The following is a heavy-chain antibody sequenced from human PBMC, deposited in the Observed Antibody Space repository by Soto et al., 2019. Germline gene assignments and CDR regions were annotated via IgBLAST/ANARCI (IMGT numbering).Heavy chain of an antibody. Sequence: PSETLSLTCAVYGGSFSGYYWSWIRQPPGKGLEWIGEINHSGSTNYNPSLKSRVTISVDTSKNQFSLKLSSVTAADTAVYYCARESVGVFGVVTKIDYWGQGTLVTVSS. V-gene: IGHV4-34*01. CDR3: ARESVGVFGVVTKIDY. CDR1: GGSFSGYY. J-gene: IGHJ4*02. CDR2: INHSGST. D-gene: IGHD3-3*01.